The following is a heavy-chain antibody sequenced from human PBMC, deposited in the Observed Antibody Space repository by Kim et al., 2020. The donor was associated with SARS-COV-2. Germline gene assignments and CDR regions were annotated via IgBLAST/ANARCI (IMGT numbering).Heavy chain of an antibody. V-gene: IGHV3-30*04. Sequence: GGSLRLSCAASGFTFSSYAMHWVRQAPGKGLEWVAVISYDGSNKYYADSVKGRFTISRDNSKNTLYLQMNSLRAEDTAVYYCARDGGGWLQFLDYWGQGTLVTVSS. D-gene: IGHD5-12*01. CDR3: ARDGGGWLQFLDY. CDR2: ISYDGSNK. CDR1: GFTFSSYA. J-gene: IGHJ4*02.